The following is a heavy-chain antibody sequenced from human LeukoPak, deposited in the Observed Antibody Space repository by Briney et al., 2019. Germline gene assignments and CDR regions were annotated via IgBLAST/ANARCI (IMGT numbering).Heavy chain of an antibody. V-gene: IGHV3-48*03. J-gene: IGHJ5*02. CDR3: VRDGGTDWYDP. CDR1: GFTFSNYE. CDR2: ISTGGSTI. D-gene: IGHD3-16*01. Sequence: GGSLRLSCAGSGFTFSNYEMNWVRQAPGKGLEWLSYISTGGSTIYHADSVKGRFTISRDNANNSPYLQMNSLRPEDTALYYCVRDGGTDWYDPWGQGTLVTVFS.